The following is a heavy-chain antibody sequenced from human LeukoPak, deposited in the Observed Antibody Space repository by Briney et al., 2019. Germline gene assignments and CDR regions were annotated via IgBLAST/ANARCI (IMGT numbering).Heavy chain of an antibody. J-gene: IGHJ6*02. Sequence: GGSLRLSCAASGFTFSSYSMTWVRQAPGKGLEWVSSISSSSYIYYADSVKGRFTISRDNAKNSLYLQMNSLRAEDTAVYYCARTMATVTTPLDYGMDVWGQGTTVTVSS. CDR1: GFTFSSYS. CDR2: ISSSSYI. CDR3: ARTMATVTTPLDYGMDV. V-gene: IGHV3-21*01. D-gene: IGHD4-11*01.